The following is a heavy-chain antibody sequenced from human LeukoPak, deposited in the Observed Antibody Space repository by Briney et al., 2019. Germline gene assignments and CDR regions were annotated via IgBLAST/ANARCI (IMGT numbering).Heavy chain of an antibody. CDR1: GYTFTSYD. J-gene: IGHJ4*02. CDR3: ARDRGYYYDSSGYYPDY. V-gene: IGHV1-8*01. Sequence: ASVKVSCKASGYTFTSYDINWVRQATGQGLEWMGWMNPNSGNTGYAQKFQGRVTMTRNTSISTAYMELRSLRSDDTAVYYCARDRGYYYDSSGYYPDYWGQGTLVTVSS. D-gene: IGHD3-22*01. CDR2: MNPNSGNT.